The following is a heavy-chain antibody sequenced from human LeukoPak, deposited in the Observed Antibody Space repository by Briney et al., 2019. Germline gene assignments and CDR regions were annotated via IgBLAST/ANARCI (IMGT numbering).Heavy chain of an antibody. CDR3: AKDCKGGGYCMDV. CDR1: GFTFSHYG. Sequence: GGSLRLSCAAAGFTFSHYGIHWVRQAPGQGLEWVAFIAYDGTNTLFAQSVKGRFTISRDNSKNTLHLQMISLRPEDTAVYFCAKDCKGGGYCMDVWGQGTTVTVSS. CDR2: IAYDGTNT. J-gene: IGHJ6*02. V-gene: IGHV3-30*18. D-gene: IGHD3-10*01.